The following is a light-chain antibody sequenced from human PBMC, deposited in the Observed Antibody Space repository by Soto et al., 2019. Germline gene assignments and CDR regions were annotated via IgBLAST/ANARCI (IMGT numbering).Light chain of an antibody. J-gene: IGLJ1*01. CDR1: SSNIGAGYD. Sequence: QSVLTQPPSVSGAPGQRVTISCTGSSSNIGAGYDVHWYQQLPGTAPKLLIYGNSNRPSGVPDRFSGSKSGTSASLAITGLQAEDEADSYCHSYDSSLSGLVFGTGTKVTVL. V-gene: IGLV1-40*01. CDR2: GNS. CDR3: HSYDSSLSGLV.